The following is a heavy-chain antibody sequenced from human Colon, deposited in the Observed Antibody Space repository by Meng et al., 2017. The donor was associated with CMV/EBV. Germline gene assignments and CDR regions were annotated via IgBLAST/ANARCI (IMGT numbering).Heavy chain of an antibody. J-gene: IGHJ5*02. D-gene: IGHD3-22*01. V-gene: IGHV1-18*01. CDR2: SSGHGGSP. CDR1: YIFTSHG. CDR3: ATDPPNGSSGNCWGWFDP. Sequence: YIFTSHGISWVRQAPGQGREWMGWSSGHGGSPKYAQKCQDRVTMTTETSTSTAFMELRSLRSDDTAMDYCATDPPNGSSGNCWGWFDPWGQGTLVTVSS.